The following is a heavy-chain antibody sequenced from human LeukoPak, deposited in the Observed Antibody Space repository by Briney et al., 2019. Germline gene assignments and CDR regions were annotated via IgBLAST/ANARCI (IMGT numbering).Heavy chain of an antibody. CDR2: ISSSGSTI. V-gene: IGHV3-48*03. D-gene: IGHD5-18*01. CDR3: ARDADTAMVTGVFDY. Sequence: QSGGSLRLSCAASGFTFSSYEMNWVRQAPGKGLEWVSYISSSGSTIYYADSVKGRFTISRDNAKNSLYLQMNSLRAEDTAVYYCARDADTAMVTGVFDYWGQGTLVTVSS. CDR1: GFTFSSYE. J-gene: IGHJ4*02.